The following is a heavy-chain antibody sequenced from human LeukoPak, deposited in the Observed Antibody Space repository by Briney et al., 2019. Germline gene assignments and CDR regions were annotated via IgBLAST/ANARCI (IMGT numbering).Heavy chain of an antibody. CDR2: MNPNSGNT. CDR1: GYTFTSYD. V-gene: IGHV1-8*01. J-gene: IGHJ4*02. D-gene: IGHD4-17*01. Sequence: ASVKVSCKASGYTFTSYDINWVRQATGQGLEWMGWMNPNSGNTGYAQKFQGRVTMTTDTSTSTAYMELRSLRSDDTAVYYCARDFDECGDYVEIDYWGQGTLVTVSS. CDR3: ARDFDECGDYVEIDY.